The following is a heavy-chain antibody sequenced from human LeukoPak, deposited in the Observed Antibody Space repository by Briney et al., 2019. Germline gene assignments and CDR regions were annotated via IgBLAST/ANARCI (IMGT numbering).Heavy chain of an antibody. Sequence: PSGTLSLTCGVSGGSFSGFFWTWLRQAPGKGLEWIAEISHLGTNNTHPSLKSRVTISVDTSKNQFSLTLKSVTAADTAVYYCTRGVNRRFYGAGRRNTWFAPWGQGTRVTVSP. D-gene: IGHD3-10*01. J-gene: IGHJ5*02. CDR1: GGSFSGFF. CDR2: ISHLGTN. V-gene: IGHV4-34*01. CDR3: TRGVNRRFYGAGRRNTWFAP.